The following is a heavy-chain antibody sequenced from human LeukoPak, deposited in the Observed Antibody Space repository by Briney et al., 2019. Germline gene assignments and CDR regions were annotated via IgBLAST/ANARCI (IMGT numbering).Heavy chain of an antibody. CDR3: ARRRCDSSGYSNFFDY. CDR2: IYPGDSDT. Sequence: GESLKISCKGSGYSFTSYWIGWVRQMPGKGLEWMGIIYPGDSDTRYSPSFQGQVTISADKSISTAYLQWSSLKASDTAMYYCARRRCDSSGYSNFFDYWGQGTLVTVSS. J-gene: IGHJ4*02. D-gene: IGHD3-22*01. CDR1: GYSFTSYW. V-gene: IGHV5-51*01.